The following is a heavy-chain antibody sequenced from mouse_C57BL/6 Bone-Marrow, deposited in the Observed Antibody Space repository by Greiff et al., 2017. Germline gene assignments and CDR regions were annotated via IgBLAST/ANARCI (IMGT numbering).Heavy chain of an antibody. J-gene: IGHJ4*01. CDR1: GYTFTDYY. V-gene: IGHV1-76*01. CDR2: IYPGSGNT. D-gene: IGHD1-1*01. CDR3: ARERATVVAPLYAMDY. Sequence: QVQLKESGAELVRPGASVKLSCKASGYTFTDYYINWVKQRPGQGLEWIARIYPGSGNTYYNEKFKGKATLTAEKSSSTAYMQLSSLTSEDSAVYFCARERATVVAPLYAMDYWGQGTSVTVSS.